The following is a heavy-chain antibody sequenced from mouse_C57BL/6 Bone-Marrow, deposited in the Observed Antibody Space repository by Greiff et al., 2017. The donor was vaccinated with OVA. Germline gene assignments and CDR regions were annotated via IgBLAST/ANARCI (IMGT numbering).Heavy chain of an antibody. Sequence: EVMLVESGPGMVKPSQSLSLTCTVTGYSITSGYDWHCIRHFPGNKLEWMGYISYSGSTNYNPSLKSRISITHDTSKNHFFLKLNSVTTEDTATYYCARGNYGSSYEFAYWGQGTLVTVSA. CDR3: ARGNYGSSYEFAY. CDR1: GYSITSGYD. CDR2: ISYSGST. J-gene: IGHJ3*01. V-gene: IGHV3-1*01. D-gene: IGHD1-1*01.